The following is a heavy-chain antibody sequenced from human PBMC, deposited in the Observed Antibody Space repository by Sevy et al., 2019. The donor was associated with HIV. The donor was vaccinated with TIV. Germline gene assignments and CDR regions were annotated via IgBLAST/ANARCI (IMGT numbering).Heavy chain of an antibody. CDR3: AGGRYDSSGSFDAFDI. CDR1: GFTFSSYA. V-gene: IGHV3-23*01. D-gene: IGHD3-22*01. J-gene: IGHJ3*02. Sequence: GGSLRLSCAASGFTFSSYAMIWVRQAPGKGLEWVSTIFGSGGGTYYADSVKGRFTISRDNSKNTLYLQMNSLRAEDTAVYYCAGGRYDSSGSFDAFDIWGQGTMVTVSS. CDR2: IFGSGGGT.